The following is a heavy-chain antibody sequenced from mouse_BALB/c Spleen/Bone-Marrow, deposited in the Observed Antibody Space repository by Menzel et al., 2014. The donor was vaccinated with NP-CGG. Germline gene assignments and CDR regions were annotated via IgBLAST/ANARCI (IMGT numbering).Heavy chain of an antibody. CDR2: ISNGGGST. CDR3: ARQGIYYGYDPFAY. D-gene: IGHD2-2*01. J-gene: IGHJ3*01. CDR1: GFTFSDYY. V-gene: IGHV5-12*02. Sequence: EVKLMESGGGLVQPGGSLKLSCATSGFTFSDYYMYWVRQTPEKRLEWVAYISNGGGSTYYPDTVKGRFTISRDNAKNTRYLKMSRLKSEDTAMYYCARQGIYYGYDPFAYWGQGTLVTVS.